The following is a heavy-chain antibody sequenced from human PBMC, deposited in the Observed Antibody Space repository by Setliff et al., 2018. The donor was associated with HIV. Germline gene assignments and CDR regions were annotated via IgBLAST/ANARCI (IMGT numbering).Heavy chain of an antibody. CDR2: INHRGST. CDR3: ARSKTFYDFWGGYYTHGAFKI. J-gene: IGHJ3*02. D-gene: IGHD3-3*01. CDR1: GGSFSGYY. V-gene: IGHV4-34*01. Sequence: SETLSLTCAVYGGSFSGYYWSWIRQPPGKGLEWIGEINHRGSTYYNPSLKSRVTISVDTSKNQFSLNLTSVTAADTAVYYCARSKTFYDFWGGYYTHGAFKIWGLGTMVTVSS.